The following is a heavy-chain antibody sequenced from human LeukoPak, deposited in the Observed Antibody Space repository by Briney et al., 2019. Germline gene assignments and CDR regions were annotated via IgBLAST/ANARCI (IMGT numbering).Heavy chain of an antibody. Sequence: GGSQRLSWAPSGLTFSTYSMNWVRQPPGKGLESVSFIRRTSSYMYYEYSVKGRFSIDRENAKNSLYLQMNSLRAEDTAVYYCAREGGGGSGSREDYGGQGTLVTVSS. J-gene: IGHJ4*02. D-gene: IGHD3-10*01. CDR2: IRRTSSYM. CDR1: GLTFSTYS. V-gene: IGHV3-21*01. CDR3: AREGGGGSGSREDY.